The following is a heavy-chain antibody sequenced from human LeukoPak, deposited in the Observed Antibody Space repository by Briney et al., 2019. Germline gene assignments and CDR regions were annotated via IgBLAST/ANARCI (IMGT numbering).Heavy chain of an antibody. CDR3: ARDGGSAIPFDY. Sequence: GGSLRLSCAASGFAFSTYWMSWVRQAPGKGLEWVANIRQDGSDKYYVDSVKGRFTISRDNAKNSLYLQMNSLRAEDTAVYYCARDGGSAIPFDYWGQGTLVTVSS. V-gene: IGHV3-7*01. CDR2: IRQDGSDK. J-gene: IGHJ4*02. CDR1: GFAFSTYW.